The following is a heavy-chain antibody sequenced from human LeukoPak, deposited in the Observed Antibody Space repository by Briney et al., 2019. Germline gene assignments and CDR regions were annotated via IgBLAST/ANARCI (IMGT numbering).Heavy chain of an antibody. J-gene: IGHJ4*02. V-gene: IGHV3-30*02. CDR2: IAHHGNDK. CDR1: GFIFSKSA. CDR3: AKDGSWSCTD. D-gene: IGHD2-8*02. Sequence: PGGSLRLSCAASGFIFSKSAMHWVRQSPGKGLEWVAYIAHHGNDKYYVDSVKGRFTISRDNSRRTLYLQMNSLRPEDTARYYCAKDGSWSCTDWGQGTPVTVSS.